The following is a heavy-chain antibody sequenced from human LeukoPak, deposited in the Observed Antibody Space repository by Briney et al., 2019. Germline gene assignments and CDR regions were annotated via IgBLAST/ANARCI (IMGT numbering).Heavy chain of an antibody. CDR2: INHSGST. D-gene: IGHD1-26*01. CDR1: GGSFSGYY. Sequence: SETLSLTCAVYGGSFSGYYRSWIRQPPGKGLEWIGEINHSGSTNNNPSLKSRVTISVDTSKNQFSLKLSSVTAADTAVYYCARGRPFVGAVDYWGQGTLVTVSS. CDR3: ARGRPFVGAVDY. J-gene: IGHJ4*02. V-gene: IGHV4-34*01.